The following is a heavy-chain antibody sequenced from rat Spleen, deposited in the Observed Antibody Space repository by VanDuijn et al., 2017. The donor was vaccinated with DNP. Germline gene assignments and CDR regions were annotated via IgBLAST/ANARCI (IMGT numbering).Heavy chain of an antibody. CDR1: GLSITSYY. CDR2: ISYSGRT. V-gene: IGHV3-1*01. J-gene: IGHJ2*01. Sequence: EVQLQESGPGLVKPSQSLSLTCSVTGLSITSYYWAWIRKFPGNKMEYIGHISYSGRTHYNSSLKSRISITRDTSKNQFFLHLTSVTTEDTATYYCARWGDYFDYWGQGVMVTVSS. CDR3: ARWGDYFDY.